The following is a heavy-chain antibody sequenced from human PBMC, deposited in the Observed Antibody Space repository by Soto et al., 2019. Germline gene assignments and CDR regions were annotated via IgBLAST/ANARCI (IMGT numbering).Heavy chain of an antibody. D-gene: IGHD6-13*01. CDR2: IYHSGST. V-gene: IGHV4-4*02. Sequence: SETLSLTCAVSGGSISSSNWWSWVRQPPGKGLEWIGEIYHSGSTNYNPSLKSRVTISVDKSKNQFSLQLSSVTAADTAVYYCARGRNLEYSSLVFEYWGQGTLVTVSS. CDR1: GGSISSSNW. CDR3: ARGRNLEYSSLVFEY. J-gene: IGHJ4*02.